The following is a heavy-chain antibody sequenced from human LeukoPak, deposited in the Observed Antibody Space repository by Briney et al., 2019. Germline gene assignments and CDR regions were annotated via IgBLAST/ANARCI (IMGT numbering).Heavy chain of an antibody. J-gene: IGHJ4*02. D-gene: IGHD5-24*01. V-gene: IGHV3-30*02. CDR3: AKGLEMATTLDY. Sequence: GGSLRLSCAASGFTFSNYAMSWVRQAPGKGLEWVAFIRYDGSNKYYADSVKGRFTISRDNSKNTLYLQMNSLRAEDTAVYYCAKGLEMATTLDYWGQGTLVTVSS. CDR1: GFTFSNYA. CDR2: IRYDGSNK.